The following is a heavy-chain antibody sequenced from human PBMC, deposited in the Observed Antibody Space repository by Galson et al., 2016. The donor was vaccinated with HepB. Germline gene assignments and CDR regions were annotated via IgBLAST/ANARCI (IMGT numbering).Heavy chain of an antibody. J-gene: IGHJ5*02. CDR1: GFTFSRHS. Sequence: SLRLSCAASGFTFSRHSMSWVRQAPGKGLEWVSGTGVDGGPTFYAESVKGRFIISRDNSQNTVYLQMNSLRAEDTAIYYCAKDWGTSSFYWFDVWGQGTLVTVSS. CDR3: AKDWGTSSFYWFDV. CDR2: TGVDGGPT. V-gene: IGHV3-23*01. D-gene: IGHD6-6*01.